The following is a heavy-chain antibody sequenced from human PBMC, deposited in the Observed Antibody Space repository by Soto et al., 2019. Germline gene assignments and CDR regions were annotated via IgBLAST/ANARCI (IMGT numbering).Heavy chain of an antibody. V-gene: IGHV4-39*01. D-gene: IGHD5-18*01. J-gene: IGHJ6*02. CDR3: ARPSWDTAMDKLYYYYYGMDV. Sequence: SETLSLTCTVSGGSISSSSYYWGWIRLPPGKGLEWIGSIYYSGSTYYNPSLKSRVTISVDTSKNQFSLKLSSVTAADTAVYYCARPSWDTAMDKLYYYYYGMDVWGQGTTVTVSS. CDR2: IYYSGST. CDR1: GGSISSSSYY.